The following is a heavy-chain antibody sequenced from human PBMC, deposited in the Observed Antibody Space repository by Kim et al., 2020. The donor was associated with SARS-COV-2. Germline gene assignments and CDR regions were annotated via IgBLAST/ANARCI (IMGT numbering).Heavy chain of an antibody. CDR3: ARDGWRYYGSGSPLAY. D-gene: IGHD3-10*01. Sequence: GGSLRLSCAASGFTFSSYAMHWVRQAPGKGLEWVAVISYDGSNKYYADSVKGRFTISRDNSKNTLYLQMNSLRAEDTAVYYCARDGWRYYGSGSPLAYWG. V-gene: IGHV3-30-3*01. J-gene: IGHJ4*01. CDR2: ISYDGSNK. CDR1: GFTFSSYA.